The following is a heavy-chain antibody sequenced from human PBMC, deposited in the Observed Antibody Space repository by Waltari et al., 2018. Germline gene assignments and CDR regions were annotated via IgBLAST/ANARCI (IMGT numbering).Heavy chain of an antibody. CDR1: GFTFSSYD. Sequence: EVQLVESGGGLVQPGGSLRLSCAASGFTFSSYDMRWVRQGPGKGLEWVSAISGSGGSTYYADSVKGRFTISRDNSKNTLYLQMNSLRAEDTAVYYCARYIAVAGPFIWGQGTMVTVSS. J-gene: IGHJ3*02. CDR2: ISGSGGST. V-gene: IGHV3-23*04. CDR3: ARYIAVAGPFI. D-gene: IGHD6-19*01.